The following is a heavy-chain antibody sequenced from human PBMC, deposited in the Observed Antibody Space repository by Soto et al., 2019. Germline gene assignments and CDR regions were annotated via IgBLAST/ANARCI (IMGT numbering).Heavy chain of an antibody. CDR2: ISAGNGNT. CDR3: ARVPGYTIGDL. V-gene: IGHV1-3*01. Sequence: QVQLVQSGAEVKKPGASVKVSCKASGYTFTSYAMHWVRQAPGQRLEWMGWISAGNGNTNYAQKIQGRVTITRDTPASTAYMRLSCLRSEDTSVDYCARVPGYTIGDLWGRGTLVTVSS. CDR1: GYTFTSYA. J-gene: IGHJ2*01. D-gene: IGHD2-2*02.